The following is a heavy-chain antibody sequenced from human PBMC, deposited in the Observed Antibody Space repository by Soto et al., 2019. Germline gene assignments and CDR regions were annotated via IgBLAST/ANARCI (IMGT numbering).Heavy chain of an antibody. CDR1: GGSISSYY. CDR3: ARGGAGATENWFDP. Sequence: TLSLTCTVSGGSISSYYWNWIRQPPGKGLEWIGYIYYSGSTNYNPSLKSRVTISVDTSKNQFSLKLNSVTAADTAMYYCARGGAGATENWFDPWGQGTLVTVSS. D-gene: IGHD1-26*01. V-gene: IGHV4-59*12. CDR2: IYYSGST. J-gene: IGHJ5*02.